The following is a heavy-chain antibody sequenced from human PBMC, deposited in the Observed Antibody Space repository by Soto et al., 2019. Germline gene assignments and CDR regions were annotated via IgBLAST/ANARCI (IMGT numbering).Heavy chain of an antibody. J-gene: IGHJ4*02. CDR2: IYYSGTT. CDR3: ARLIYRGYDYWYFDY. Sequence: QLQLQESGPGLVMPSETLSLTCTVSGGSISSSIYYWGWIRQPPGEGLEWIGTIYYSGTTYYNPSLKSRVTVSVDTSKNQFSLKLSSVTAADTAVYYCARLIYRGYDYWYFDYWGQGTLVTVSS. V-gene: IGHV4-39*01. D-gene: IGHD5-12*01. CDR1: GGSISSSIYY.